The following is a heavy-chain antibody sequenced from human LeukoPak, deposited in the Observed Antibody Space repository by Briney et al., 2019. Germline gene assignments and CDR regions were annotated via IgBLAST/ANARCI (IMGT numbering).Heavy chain of an antibody. D-gene: IGHD6-19*01. Sequence: SETLSLTCTVSGGSISSSSYYWGWIRQPPGKGLEWIGSIYYSGSTYYNPSLKSRVTISVDTSKNQFSLKLSSVTAADTAVYYCASIAVAGTSWYYYYYYYMDVWGKGTTVTVSS. CDR1: GGSISSSSYY. CDR2: IYYSGST. CDR3: ASIAVAGTSWYYYYYYYMDV. V-gene: IGHV4-39*07. J-gene: IGHJ6*03.